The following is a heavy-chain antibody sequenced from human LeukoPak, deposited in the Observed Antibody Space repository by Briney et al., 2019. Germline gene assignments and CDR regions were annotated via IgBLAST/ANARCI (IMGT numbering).Heavy chain of an antibody. D-gene: IGHD4-17*01. J-gene: IGHJ3*02. Sequence: SETLSLTCTVSGGSFSGGGTYWNWIRQSAEKGLEWIGRIYTSGSTNCNPSLKSRVTMSVDTSKNQFSLKLSSVTAADTAVYYCARDYLSLGTYGAFDIWGQGTMVTVSS. CDR3: ARDYLSLGTYGAFDI. CDR2: IYTSGST. V-gene: IGHV4-61*02. CDR1: GGSFSGGGTY.